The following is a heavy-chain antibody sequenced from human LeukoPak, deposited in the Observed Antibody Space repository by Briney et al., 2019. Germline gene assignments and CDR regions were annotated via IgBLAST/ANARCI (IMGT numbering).Heavy chain of an antibody. V-gene: IGHV1-69*01. D-gene: IGHD4-17*01. J-gene: IGHJ4*02. CDR3: ARGTDYGDPFDY. CDR1: GGTFSSYA. Sequence: GASVKVSCKASGGTFSSYAISWARQAPGQGLEWMGGIIPIFGTANYAQKFQGRVTITADESTSTAYMELSSLRSEDTAVYYCARGTDYGDPFDYWGQGTLVTVSS. CDR2: IIPIFGTA.